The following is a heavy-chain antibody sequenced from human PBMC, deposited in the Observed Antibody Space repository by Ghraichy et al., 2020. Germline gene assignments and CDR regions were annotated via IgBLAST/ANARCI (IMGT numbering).Heavy chain of an antibody. V-gene: IGHV3-7*03. Sequence: GESLNISCVASGFTFSAYWMSWVRQAPGKGLEWVANIKQDGRERNYVGSVKGRFTISRDHAKNSVYLQMSSLRAEDTALYYCVRDFRLLAVAGRGDGEPWGQGTLVIVSS. CDR3: VRDFRLLAVAGRGDGEP. CDR1: GFTFSAYW. D-gene: IGHD6-19*01. CDR2: IKQDGRER. J-gene: IGHJ5*02.